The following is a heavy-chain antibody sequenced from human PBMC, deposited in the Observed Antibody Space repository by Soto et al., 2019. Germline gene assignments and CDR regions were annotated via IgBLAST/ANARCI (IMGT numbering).Heavy chain of an antibody. J-gene: IGHJ4*02. CDR1: GGSVTSYY. Sequence: SETLSLTCSVAGGSVTSYYWTWIRQTPGRGLHFIGYISYSGSTSYNPSLRGRVTISTDTSKNQLSLKLSSVTAADTAIYYCASILYGANAFDYWGQGALVTVSS. V-gene: IGHV4-59*02. CDR3: ASILYGANAFDY. CDR2: ISYSGST. D-gene: IGHD4-17*01.